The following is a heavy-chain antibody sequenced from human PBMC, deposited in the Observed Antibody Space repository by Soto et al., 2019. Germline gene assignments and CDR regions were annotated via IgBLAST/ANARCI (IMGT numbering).Heavy chain of an antibody. Sequence: QVQLVQSGAEVKKPGSSVKVSCKASGGTFSSYAISWVRQAPGQGLEWMGGIIPIFGTANYAQKFQGRVTITADESTSAAYMELSSLRSEDTAVYYCARAWGGYYESSGYYIAEYFQHWGQGTLVTVSS. CDR3: ARAWGGYYESSGYYIAEYFQH. CDR1: GGTFSSYA. D-gene: IGHD3-22*01. J-gene: IGHJ1*01. CDR2: IIPIFGTA. V-gene: IGHV1-69*01.